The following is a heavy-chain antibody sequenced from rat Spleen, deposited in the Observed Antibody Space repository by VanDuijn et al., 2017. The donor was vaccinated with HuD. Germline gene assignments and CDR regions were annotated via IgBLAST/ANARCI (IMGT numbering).Heavy chain of an antibody. J-gene: IGHJ3*01. Sequence: EVQLQESGPGLVKPSQSLSLTCSVTGYSITSSYRWNWIRKFPGNKLEWMGYINSAGSTNYNPSLKSRISITRDTSKNQFFLQLNSVTTDDTATYYCARGPYSSAYFAYWGQGTLVTVSS. CDR2: INSAGST. CDR3: ARGPYSSAYFAY. CDR1: GYSITSSYR. V-gene: IGHV3-3*01. D-gene: IGHD1-2*01.